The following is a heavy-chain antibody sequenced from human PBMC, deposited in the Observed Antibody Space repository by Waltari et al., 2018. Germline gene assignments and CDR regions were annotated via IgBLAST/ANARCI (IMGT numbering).Heavy chain of an antibody. CDR2: IIPIFGTA. J-gene: IGHJ6*03. CDR3: ARTPYDFWSGYYPPPDFYYYMDV. D-gene: IGHD3-3*01. Sequence: QVQLVQSGAEVKKPGSSVKVSCKASGGTFSSYAISWVRQAPGQGLEWMGGIIPIFGTANYAQKFQGRVTITTDESTSTAYMELSSLRSEDTAVYYCARTPYDFWSGYYPPPDFYYYMDVWGKGTTVTVSS. CDR1: GGTFSSYA. V-gene: IGHV1-69*05.